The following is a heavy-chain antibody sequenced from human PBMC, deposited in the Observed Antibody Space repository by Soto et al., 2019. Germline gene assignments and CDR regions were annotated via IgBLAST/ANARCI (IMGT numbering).Heavy chain of an antibody. D-gene: IGHD3-3*01. V-gene: IGHV5-51*01. Sequence: EVQLVQSGAEVKKPGESLKISCKGSGYSFTSYWIGWVRQMPGKGLEWMGIIYPGDSDTRYSPSFQGQVTISADKSISTAYLQWSSLKASDTAMYYCARRDYDFWSGNNWFDPWGQGTLVTVSS. CDR3: ARRDYDFWSGNNWFDP. CDR1: GYSFTSYW. J-gene: IGHJ5*02. CDR2: IYPGDSDT.